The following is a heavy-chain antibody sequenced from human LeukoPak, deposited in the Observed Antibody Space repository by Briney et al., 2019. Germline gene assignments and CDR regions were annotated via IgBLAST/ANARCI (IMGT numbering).Heavy chain of an antibody. V-gene: IGHV4-39*01. J-gene: IGHJ4*02. CDR1: GGSISSSSYY. D-gene: IGHD3-9*01. CDR3: ARLDGYFDWLLTIDY. Sequence: SGTLSLTCTVSGGSISSSSYYWGWIRQPPGKGLEWIGSIYYSGSTYYNPSLKSRVTISVDTSKNQFSLKLSSVTAADTAVYYCARLDGYFDWLLTIDYWGQGTLVTVSS. CDR2: IYYSGST.